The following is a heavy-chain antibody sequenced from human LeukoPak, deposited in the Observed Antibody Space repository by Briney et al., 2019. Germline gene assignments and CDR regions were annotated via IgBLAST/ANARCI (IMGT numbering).Heavy chain of an antibody. CDR2: IYNGVPT. Sequence: PSETLSLICTTSGVSISRFYWSWVRQPPGKGLEWIGNIYNGVPTFFNPSLKSRVTISVDTSRRQFSLELASVTAADTAVYYCVLTTGWPGFDYWGHGILVTVSS. D-gene: IGHD6-19*01. V-gene: IGHV4-4*09. J-gene: IGHJ4*01. CDR3: VLTTGWPGFDY. CDR1: GVSISRFY.